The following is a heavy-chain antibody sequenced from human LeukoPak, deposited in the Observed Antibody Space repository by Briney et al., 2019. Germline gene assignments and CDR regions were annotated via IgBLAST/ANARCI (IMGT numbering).Heavy chain of an antibody. CDR2: IKPGDGST. CDR1: GYTFTSYY. Sequence: ASVRVSCKPSGYTFTSYYIHWVRQAPGQGLEWMGIIKPGDGSTSYAQKFRGRITMTRDMSTRTIYMELSNLNSGDTAVFFCARRPPPGFGHNDAFDVWGQGTMVTVSS. D-gene: IGHD3-10*01. J-gene: IGHJ3*01. CDR3: ARRPPPGFGHNDAFDV. V-gene: IGHV1-46*01.